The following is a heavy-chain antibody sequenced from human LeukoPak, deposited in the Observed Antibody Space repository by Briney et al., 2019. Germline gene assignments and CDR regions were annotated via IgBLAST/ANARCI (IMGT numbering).Heavy chain of an antibody. CDR1: GFTFSSYG. D-gene: IGHD3-3*01. CDR3: AKAPASYDFWRD. CDR2: ISYDGSNK. Sequence: GGSLRLSCAASGFTFSSYGMHWVRQAPGKGLEWVAVISYDGSNKYYADSVKGRFTISRDNSKNTLYLQMNSLRAEDTAVYYCAKAPASYDFWRDWGQGTLVTVSS. V-gene: IGHV3-30*18. J-gene: IGHJ4*02.